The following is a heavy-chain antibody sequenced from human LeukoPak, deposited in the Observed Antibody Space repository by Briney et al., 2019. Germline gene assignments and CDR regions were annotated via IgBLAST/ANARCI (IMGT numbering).Heavy chain of an antibody. J-gene: IGHJ6*02. CDR3: ARLLSGSYHYYYYGMDV. CDR2: INHSGST. V-gene: IGHV4-34*01. CDR1: GGSFSGCY. Sequence: SETLSLTCAVYGGSFSGCYWSWIRQPPGKGLEWIGEINHSGSTNYNPSLKSRVTISVDTSKNQFSLKLSSVTAADTAVYYCARLLSGSYHYYYYGMDVWGQGTTVTVSS. D-gene: IGHD1-26*01.